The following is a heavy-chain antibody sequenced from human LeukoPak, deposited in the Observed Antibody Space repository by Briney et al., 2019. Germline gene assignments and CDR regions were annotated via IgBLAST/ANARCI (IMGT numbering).Heavy chain of an antibody. Sequence: GGSLRLSCAASGFTFSSYSMNWVRQAPGKGLEWVSSISSSSSYIYYADSVKGRFTISRDNAKNSLYLQMNSLRAEDTAVYYCARLYYYDSSGPPIDAFDIWGQGTMVTVSS. CDR1: GFTFSSYS. J-gene: IGHJ3*02. D-gene: IGHD3-22*01. V-gene: IGHV3-21*04. CDR3: ARLYYYDSSGPPIDAFDI. CDR2: ISSSSSYI.